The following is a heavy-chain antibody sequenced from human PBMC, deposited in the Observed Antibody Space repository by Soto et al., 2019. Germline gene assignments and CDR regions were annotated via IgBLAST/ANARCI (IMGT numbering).Heavy chain of an antibody. J-gene: IGHJ5*02. CDR3: RRDNEPS. Sequence: GSLRLSCAASGFAASGFTFSSYNMNWVRQAPGKGLEWVSSISSGSDYIYYAGSVNGRFTISRDNAKNSLYLQMNSLRVEDTAVYYCRRDNEPSWGQGTLVTGSS. V-gene: IGHV3-21*01. CDR1: GFTFSSYN. CDR2: ISSGSDYI. D-gene: IGHD1-1*01.